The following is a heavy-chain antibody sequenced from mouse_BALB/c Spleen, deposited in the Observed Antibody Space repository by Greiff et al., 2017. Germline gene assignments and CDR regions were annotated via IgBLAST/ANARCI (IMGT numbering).Heavy chain of an antibody. V-gene: IGHV1-77*01. CDR2: IYPGSGST. Sequence: LQESGPELVKPGASVKMSCKASGYTFTDYVISWVKQRTGQGLEWIGEIYPGSGSTYYNEKFKGKATLTADKSSNTAYMQLSSLTSEDSAVYFCASENSYFFDYWGQGTTLTVSS. CDR1: GYTFTDYV. D-gene: IGHD1-2*01. CDR3: ASENSYFFDY. J-gene: IGHJ2*01.